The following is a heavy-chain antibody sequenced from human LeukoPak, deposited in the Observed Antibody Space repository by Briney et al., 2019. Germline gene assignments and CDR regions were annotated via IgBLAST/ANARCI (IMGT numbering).Heavy chain of an antibody. CDR1: GFTISTYG. J-gene: IGHJ4*02. Sequence: PGGSLRLSCVASGFTISTYGMHWVRQAPGKGLEWVAVISYDVSKKYYADSVRGRFTISRDNSKNTPYLQMSSPRAEDTAVYYCAKDGARWELYFDYWGQGTLVTVSS. D-gene: IGHD1-26*01. CDR2: ISYDVSKK. CDR3: AKDGARWELYFDY. V-gene: IGHV3-30*18.